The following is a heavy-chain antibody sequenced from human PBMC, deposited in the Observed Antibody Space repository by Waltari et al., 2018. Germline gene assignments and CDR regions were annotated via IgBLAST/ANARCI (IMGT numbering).Heavy chain of an antibody. CDR2: IRQPGSM. J-gene: IGHJ5*02. Sequence: QVQLQQWGAGLLGPSETLSLTCAVYGASFSDYYWGWVRQPPGKGLEWIGQIRQPGSMNYKPCLRSRVTISIDTHRSQFSLRLSSVTAADTALYFCTRGGNYDFWSHRPFVDPWGQGTLVTVSS. CDR1: GASFSDYY. V-gene: IGHV4-34*01. D-gene: IGHD3-3*01. CDR3: TRGGNYDFWSHRPFVDP.